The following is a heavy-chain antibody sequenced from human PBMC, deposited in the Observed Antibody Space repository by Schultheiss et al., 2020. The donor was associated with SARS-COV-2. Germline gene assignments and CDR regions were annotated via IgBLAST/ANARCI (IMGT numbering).Heavy chain of an antibody. V-gene: IGHV1-69*06. CDR3: ARGPRIQLWLHWYFDL. CDR2: IIPIFGTA. CDR1: GGTFSSYA. Sequence: VKVSCKASGGTFSSYAISWVRQAPGQGLEWMGGIIPIFGTANYAQKFQGRVTITADKSTSTAYMELSSLRSEDTAVYYCARGPRIQLWLHWYFDLWGRGTLVTVSS. J-gene: IGHJ2*01. D-gene: IGHD5-18*01.